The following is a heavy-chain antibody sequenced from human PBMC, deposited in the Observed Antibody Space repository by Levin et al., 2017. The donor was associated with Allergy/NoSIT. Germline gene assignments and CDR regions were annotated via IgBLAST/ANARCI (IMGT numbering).Heavy chain of an antibody. V-gene: IGHV3-33*01. CDR1: GFTFSSYG. J-gene: IGHJ6*02. D-gene: IGHD6-19*01. CDR3: ARRGVEAVAGNYGMDV. CDR2: IWYDGSNK. Sequence: GESLKISCAASGFTFSSYGMHWVRQAPGKGLEWVAVIWYDGSNKYYADSVKGRFTISRDNSKNTLYLQMNSLRAEDTAVYYCARRGVEAVAGNYGMDVWGQGTTVTVSS.